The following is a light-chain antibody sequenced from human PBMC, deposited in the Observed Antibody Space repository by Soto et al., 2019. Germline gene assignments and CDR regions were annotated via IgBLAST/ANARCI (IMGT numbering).Light chain of an antibody. CDR3: AAWDDILNGL. V-gene: IGLV1-36*01. Sequence: QSVLTQPPSVSEAPRQRVTISCSGGSSNIGNNAVNWYQQLPGKAPKLLIYYDDLLPSGVSDRFSGSKSGTSASLAISGLQSEDEADYYCAAWDDILNGLFGTGTKVTVL. CDR2: YDD. CDR1: SSNIGNNA. J-gene: IGLJ1*01.